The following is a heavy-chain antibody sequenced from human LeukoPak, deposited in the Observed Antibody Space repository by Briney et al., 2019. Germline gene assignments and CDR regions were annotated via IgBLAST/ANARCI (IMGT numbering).Heavy chain of an antibody. J-gene: IGHJ5*02. CDR2: IYYSGST. D-gene: IGHD6-13*01. CDR1: GGSISSSSYY. V-gene: IGHV4-39*01. Sequence: SETLSLTCTVSGGSISSSSYYWGWIRQPPGKGLEWIGSIYYSGSTYYDPSLRSRVTISVDTSKNQFSLKLSSVTAADTAMYYCARQHSSSWSDWFDPWGQGTLVTVSS. CDR3: ARQHSSSWSDWFDP.